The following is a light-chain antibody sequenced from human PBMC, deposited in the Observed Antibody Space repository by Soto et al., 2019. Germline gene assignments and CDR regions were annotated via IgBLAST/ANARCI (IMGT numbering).Light chain of an antibody. CDR3: QQYNNYLTT. J-gene: IGKJ1*01. Sequence: DIQMTQSPSTLSASVGDRVTLTCRASQTINNWLAWYQQKPGKAPKLLIYKASSLESGVPSRFSGSGSGTEFTLTISSLQPDDFATYYCQQYNNYLTTFGQGTKVDIK. CDR1: QTINNW. CDR2: KAS. V-gene: IGKV1-5*03.